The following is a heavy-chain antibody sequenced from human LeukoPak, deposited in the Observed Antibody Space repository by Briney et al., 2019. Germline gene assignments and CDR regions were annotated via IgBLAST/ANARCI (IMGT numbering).Heavy chain of an antibody. CDR1: GVSFNDYY. V-gene: IGHV4-34*01. Sequence: SDTLSLTCAVSGVSFNDYYWSWVRQTPGKGLEWIGEINHSGYTNDSPSLKSRVTLSIDTSRKQFSLNLRSVTVADTGIYYCTRMTTGHDYWGQGTLVTVSS. D-gene: IGHD4-17*01. CDR2: INHSGYT. CDR3: TRMTTGHDY. J-gene: IGHJ4*02.